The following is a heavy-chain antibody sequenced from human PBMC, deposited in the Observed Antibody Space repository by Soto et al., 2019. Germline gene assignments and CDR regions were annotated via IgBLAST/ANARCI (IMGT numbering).Heavy chain of an antibody. CDR2: IYYSGST. V-gene: IGHV4-59*01. CDR1: GGSISSYY. Sequence: SETLSLTCTVSGGSISSYYWSWIRQPPGKGLEWIGYIYYSGSTNYNPSLKSRVTISVDTSKNQFSLKLSSVTAADTAVYYCAGGYLIDYWGQGTLVTVSS. CDR3: AGGYLIDY. J-gene: IGHJ4*02. D-gene: IGHD2-2*01.